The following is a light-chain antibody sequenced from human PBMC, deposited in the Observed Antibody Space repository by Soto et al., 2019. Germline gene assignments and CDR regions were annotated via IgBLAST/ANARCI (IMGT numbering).Light chain of an antibody. CDR3: CSYAGSTTYV. CDR2: DVS. V-gene: IGLV2-23*02. Sequence: QSALTQPASVSGSPRQSITISCTGTSSDVGSYDLVSWYQQHPGKAPKLIIYDVSKRPSVVSSRFSGSKSGNTASLTISGLQAEDEADYYCCSYAGSTTYVFGTGTKVTVL. CDR1: SSDVGSYDL. J-gene: IGLJ1*01.